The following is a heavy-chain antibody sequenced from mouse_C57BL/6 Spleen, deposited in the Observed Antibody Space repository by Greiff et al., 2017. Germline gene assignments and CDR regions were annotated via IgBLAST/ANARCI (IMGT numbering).Heavy chain of an antibody. V-gene: IGHV3-6*01. Sequence: ESGPGLVKPSQSLSLTCSVTGYSITSGYYWNWIRQFPGNKLEWMGYISYDGSNNYNPSLKNRISITRDTSKNQFFLKLNSVTTEDTATYYCARGNGLLRYAMDYWGQGTSVTVSS. J-gene: IGHJ4*01. CDR3: ARGNGLLRYAMDY. CDR1: GYSITSGYY. D-gene: IGHD1-1*01. CDR2: ISYDGSN.